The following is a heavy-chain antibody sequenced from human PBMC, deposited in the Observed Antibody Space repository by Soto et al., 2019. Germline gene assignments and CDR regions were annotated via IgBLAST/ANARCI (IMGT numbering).Heavy chain of an antibody. CDR2: IYYSGST. CDR1: GGSISSGGYY. CDR3: ARAGLFDAFDI. V-gene: IGHV4-31*01. Sequence: QVQLQESGPGLVKPSQTLSLTCTVSGGSISSGGYYWSWIRQHPGKGLEWIGYIYYSGSTYYNPSLRSPVTIAGDTCKNQFTLRLSSVTAADTAVYYCARAGLFDAFDIWGQGTMVTVSS. J-gene: IGHJ3*02. D-gene: IGHD2-21*02.